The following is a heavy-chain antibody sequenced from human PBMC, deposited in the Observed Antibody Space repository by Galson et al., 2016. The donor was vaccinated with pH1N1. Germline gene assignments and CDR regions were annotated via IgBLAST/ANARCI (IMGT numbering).Heavy chain of an antibody. V-gene: IGHV1-69*08. CDR3: ERGGQLVRYFDF. CDR2: ITPAFGTA. D-gene: IGHD6-6*01. J-gene: IGHJ4*02. CDR1: GDTFRTHT. Sequence: SVKVSCKASGDTFRTHTFNWVRQAPGQGLEWMGRITPAFGTADYAQKFQGRVAVTADKSTSTVYMEMLSLKSDDTAVYYCERGGQLVRYFDFWGQGTLVVVSS.